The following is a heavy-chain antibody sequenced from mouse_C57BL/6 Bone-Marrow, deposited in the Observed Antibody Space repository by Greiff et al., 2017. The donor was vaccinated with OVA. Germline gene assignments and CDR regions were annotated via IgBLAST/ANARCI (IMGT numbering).Heavy chain of an antibody. CDR1: GYTFPSYW. CDR2: IDPSDSYT. CDR3: AKTTVVAHWYFDV. V-gene: IGHV1-69*01. Sequence: VQLQQPGAELVMPGASVKLSCKASGYTFPSYWMHWVKQRPGQGLEWIGEIDPSDSYTNYNQKFKGKSTLTVDKSSSTAYMQLSSLTSEDSAVYYCAKTTVVAHWYFDVWGTGTTVTVSS. J-gene: IGHJ1*03. D-gene: IGHD1-1*01.